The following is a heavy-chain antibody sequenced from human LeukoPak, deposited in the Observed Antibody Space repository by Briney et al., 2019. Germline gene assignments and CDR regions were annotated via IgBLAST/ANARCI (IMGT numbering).Heavy chain of an antibody. J-gene: IGHJ4*02. CDR3: AKGRYHLATVTLLDY. Sequence: ASVKVSCKASGYTFTSYYMHWVRQAPGQGLEWMGIINPSGGSTSYAQKFQGRVTMTRDTSTSTVYMELSSLRAEDTAVYYCAKGRYHLATVTLLDYWGQGTLVTVSS. CDR2: INPSGGST. CDR1: GYTFTSYY. D-gene: IGHD4-17*01. V-gene: IGHV1-46*01.